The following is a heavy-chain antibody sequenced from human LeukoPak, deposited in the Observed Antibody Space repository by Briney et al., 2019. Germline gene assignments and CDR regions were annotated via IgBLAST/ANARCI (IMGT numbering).Heavy chain of an antibody. V-gene: IGHV1-24*01. D-gene: IGHD6-19*01. Sequence: GASVKVSCKVSGYTLTELSMHWVRQAPGKGLEWMGGFDPEDGETIYAQKFQGRVTMTEDTSTDTAYMELSSLRSEDTAVYYCATDHFRYSSGWYWAMDVWGKGTTVTVSS. CDR1: GYTLTELS. J-gene: IGHJ6*03. CDR2: FDPEDGET. CDR3: ATDHFRYSSGWYWAMDV.